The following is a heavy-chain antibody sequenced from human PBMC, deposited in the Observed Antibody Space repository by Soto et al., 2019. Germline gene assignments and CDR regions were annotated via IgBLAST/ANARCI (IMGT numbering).Heavy chain of an antibody. CDR2: ISTSGSYT. CDR1: GFTFSTYS. D-gene: IGHD2-2*02. V-gene: IGHV3-21*01. CDR3: ARDQFPAAIGYYYYGMDV. J-gene: IGHJ6*02. Sequence: EVQLVESGGGLVKPGGSLRLSCAASGFTFSTYSMNWVRQAPGKGLEWVSSISTSGSYTYYADSVKGRFTIDRDNAKNSVDLQMNSLRAEDTAVYCCARDQFPAAIGYYYYGMDVWGPGTTVTVSS.